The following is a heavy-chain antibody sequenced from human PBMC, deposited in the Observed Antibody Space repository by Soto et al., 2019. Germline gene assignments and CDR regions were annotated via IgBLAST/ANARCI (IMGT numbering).Heavy chain of an antibody. D-gene: IGHD1-26*01. CDR3: ARDQGGGATLYYHGMDV. CDR2: IYHSGST. CDR1: GGSISSSNW. V-gene: IGHV4-4*02. J-gene: IGHJ6*02. Sequence: PSETLSLTCAVSGGSISSSNWWSWVRQPPGKGLEWIGEIYHSGSTNYNPSLKSRVTISVDKSKNQFSLKLSSVTAADTAVYYCARDQGGGATLYYHGMDVWRQGTMVTI.